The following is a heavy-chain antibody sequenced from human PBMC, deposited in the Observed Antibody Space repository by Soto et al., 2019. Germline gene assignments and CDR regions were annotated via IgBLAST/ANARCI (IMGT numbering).Heavy chain of an antibody. CDR1: SSYY. D-gene: IGHD2-15*01. V-gene: IGHV4-39*01. CDR2: IYYSGST. CDR3: ARPNCSGGSCYSGFGVNAFDI. J-gene: IGHJ3*02. Sequence: SSYYWGWLRQPPGKGLEWIGSIYYSGSTYYNPSLKSRVTISVDTSKNQFSLKLGSVTAADTAVYYCARPNCSGGSCYSGFGVNAFDIWGQGTMVTVS.